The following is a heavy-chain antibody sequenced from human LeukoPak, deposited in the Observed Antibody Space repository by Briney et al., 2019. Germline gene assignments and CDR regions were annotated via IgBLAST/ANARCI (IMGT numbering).Heavy chain of an antibody. CDR3: AKDLGTPRPAITLPYESHYYYYMDV. CDR1: GFTFSSYA. D-gene: IGHD1-14*01. Sequence: PGGSLRLSCAASGFTFSSYAMSWVRQAPGKGLEWVSAISGSGGSTYYADSVKGRFTISRDNSKNTLYLQMNSLRAEDTAVYYCAKDLGTPRPAITLPYESHYYYYMDVWGKGTTVTVSS. V-gene: IGHV3-23*01. J-gene: IGHJ6*03. CDR2: ISGSGGST.